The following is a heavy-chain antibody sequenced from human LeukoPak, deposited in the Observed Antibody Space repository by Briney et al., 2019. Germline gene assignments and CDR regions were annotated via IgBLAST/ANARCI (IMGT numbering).Heavy chain of an antibody. CDR3: ARGRVGISQHDY. D-gene: IGHD6-13*01. Sequence: SETLSLTCAVYGGSFSGYYWSWIRQPPGKGLEWIGEINHSGSTNYNPSLKSRVTIPVDTSKNQFSLKLSSVTAADTAVYYCARGRVGISQHDYWGQGTLVTVSS. CDR1: GGSFSGYY. J-gene: IGHJ4*02. CDR2: INHSGST. V-gene: IGHV4-34*01.